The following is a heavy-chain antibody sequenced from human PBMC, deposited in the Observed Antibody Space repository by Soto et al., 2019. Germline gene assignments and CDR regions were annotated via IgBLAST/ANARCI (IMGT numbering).Heavy chain of an antibody. V-gene: IGHV5-51*01. J-gene: IGHJ6*02. D-gene: IGHD3-9*01. CDR3: ARQIDDILNGYDYYYGMDV. Sequence: PGESLKISCKGSGYSFTSYWIGWVRQMPGKGLEWMGIIYPGDSDTRYSPSFQGQVTISADKSISTAYLQWSSLKASDTAMYYCARQIDDILNGYDYYYGMDVWGQGTTVTVSS. CDR2: IYPGDSDT. CDR1: GYSFTSYW.